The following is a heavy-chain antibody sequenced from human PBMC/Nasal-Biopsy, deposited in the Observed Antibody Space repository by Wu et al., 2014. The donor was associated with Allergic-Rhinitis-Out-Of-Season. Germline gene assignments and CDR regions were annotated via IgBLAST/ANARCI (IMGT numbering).Heavy chain of an antibody. D-gene: IGHD6-13*01. CDR2: IYSGVIT. CDR3: ARGSSSTWRVWFDP. CDR1: YSSISSDYY. V-gene: IGHV4-38-2*02. J-gene: IGHJ5*02. Sequence: TLSLTCTVSYSSISSDYYWGWIRQSPGKGLEWIGSIYSGVITYYNPSLKSRVSIFADMPKNQFSLKLHSVTAADTALYYCARGSSSTWRVWFDPWGRGSQVAVSS.